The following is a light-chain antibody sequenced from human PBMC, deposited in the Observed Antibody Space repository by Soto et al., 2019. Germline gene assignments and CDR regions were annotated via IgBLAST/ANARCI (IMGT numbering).Light chain of an antibody. CDR2: DAS. CDR1: QSISSW. V-gene: IGKV1-5*01. J-gene: IGKJ2*02. Sequence: DIQMTQSPSTLSASVGDRVTITCRASQSISSWLAWYQQKPGKAPKLLIYDASSLESGVPSRFSGSGSGTEFTLTISSLQPDDFATYCCQQYNSYLRTFGQGTKLEIK. CDR3: QQYNSYLRT.